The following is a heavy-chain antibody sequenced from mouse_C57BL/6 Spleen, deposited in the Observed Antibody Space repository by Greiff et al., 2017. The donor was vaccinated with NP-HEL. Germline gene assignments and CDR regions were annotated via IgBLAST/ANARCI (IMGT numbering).Heavy chain of an antibody. CDR2: IYPSDSET. J-gene: IGHJ4*01. Sequence: QLQQPGAELVRPGSSVKLSCKASGYTFTSYWMDWVKQRPGQGLEWIGNIYPSDSETHYNQKFKDKATLTVDKSSSTAYMQLSSLTSEDSAVYYCARAYYSNYGAMDYWGQGTSVTVSS. CDR1: GYTFTSYW. D-gene: IGHD2-5*01. CDR3: ARAYYSNYGAMDY. V-gene: IGHV1-61*01.